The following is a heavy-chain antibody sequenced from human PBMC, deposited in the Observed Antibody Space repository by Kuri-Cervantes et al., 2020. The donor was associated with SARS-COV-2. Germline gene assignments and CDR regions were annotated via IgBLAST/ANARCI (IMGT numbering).Heavy chain of an antibody. V-gene: IGHV1-18*01. J-gene: IGHJ5*02. CDR3: ARVSRDITWNRGSWFDP. CDR2: ISAYNGNT. Sequence: ASVKVSCKASGYTFTSYGISWVRQAPGQGLEWMGWISAYNGNTNYAQKLQGRVTMTTDTSTSTAYMELRSLRSEDTAVYYCARVSRDITWNRGSWFDPWGQGTLVTVSS. CDR1: GYTFTSYG. D-gene: IGHD1-26*01.